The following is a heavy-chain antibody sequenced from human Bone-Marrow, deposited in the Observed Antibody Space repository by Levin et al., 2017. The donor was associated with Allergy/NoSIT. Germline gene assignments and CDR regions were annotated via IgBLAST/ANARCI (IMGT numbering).Heavy chain of an antibody. V-gene: IGHV3-48*04. Sequence: GGSLRLSCAASGFPFETYGMNWVRQAPGKGLEWVSHISGSGSPTYYADPVKGRFTISRDNAKRSLYLQMSSLRVEDTAVYYCARGLYDFWGQGALVTVSS. CDR3: ARGLYDF. J-gene: IGHJ4*02. CDR1: GFPFETYG. D-gene: IGHD2-8*02. CDR2: ISGSGSPT.